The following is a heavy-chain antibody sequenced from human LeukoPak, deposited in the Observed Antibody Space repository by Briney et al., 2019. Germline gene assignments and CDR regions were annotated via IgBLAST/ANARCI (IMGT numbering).Heavy chain of an antibody. D-gene: IGHD6-19*01. CDR1: GFTFDDHA. CDR2: ISWNSGSI. J-gene: IGHJ4*02. V-gene: IGHV3-9*01. CDR3: AKDVAVAGRGYYFDY. Sequence: GGSLRLSCAASGFTFDDHAMHWVRQAPGKGLEWVSGISWNSGSIGYADSVKGRFTISRDNAKNSLYLQMNSLRAEDTAVYYCAKDVAVAGRGYYFDYWGQGTLVTVSS.